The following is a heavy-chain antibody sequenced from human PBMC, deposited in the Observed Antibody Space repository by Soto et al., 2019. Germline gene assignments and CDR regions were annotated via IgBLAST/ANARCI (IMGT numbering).Heavy chain of an antibody. J-gene: IGHJ4*02. CDR3: VKGEYYYDSSGYYPFDY. Sequence: PGGSLRLSCSASGFTFSIYAMHWVRQAPGKGLEYVSSISTNGGSTDYADSVKGRFTISRDNSKNTVYLQMSSLRVEDTAVYYCVKGEYYYDSSGYYPFDYWGQGTLVTVYS. D-gene: IGHD3-22*01. CDR1: GFTFSIYA. CDR2: ISTNGGST. V-gene: IGHV3-64D*06.